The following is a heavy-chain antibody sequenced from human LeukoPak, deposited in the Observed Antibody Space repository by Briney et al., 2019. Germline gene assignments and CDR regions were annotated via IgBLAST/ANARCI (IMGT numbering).Heavy chain of an antibody. Sequence: SGPTLVKPTQTLTLTCTFSGFSLSTTGVGVGWIRQPPGKALEWLALIYWNDDKRYSPSLKNRLTITKDTSKNQVVLTMTNMDPVDTATYYCAHKCGSDCYPPHDSLDIWGQGTMVTVSS. CDR2: IYWNDDK. CDR3: AHKCGSDCYPPHDSLDI. CDR1: GFSLSTTGVG. V-gene: IGHV2-5*01. J-gene: IGHJ3*02. D-gene: IGHD2-21*01.